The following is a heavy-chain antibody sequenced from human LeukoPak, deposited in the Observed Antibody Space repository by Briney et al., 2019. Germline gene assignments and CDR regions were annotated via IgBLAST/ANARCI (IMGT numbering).Heavy chain of an antibody. CDR3: AKVGESGGVWKYYFDY. CDR1: GFTFSSYA. CDR2: ISGGGGST. Sequence: GGALRLSCAASGFTFSSYAMSWVRQAPGKGLEWVSAISGGGGSTYYADSVKGRFTISRDNSKNTLYLQMNSLRAEDTAVYYCAKVGESGGVWKYYFDYWGQGTLVTVSS. D-gene: IGHD2-8*02. V-gene: IGHV3-23*01. J-gene: IGHJ4*02.